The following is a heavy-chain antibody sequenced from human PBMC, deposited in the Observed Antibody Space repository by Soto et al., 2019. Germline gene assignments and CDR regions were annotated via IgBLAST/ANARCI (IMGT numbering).Heavy chain of an antibody. D-gene: IGHD3-22*01. CDR3: ARDFDYYDSSGYYYVDDY. CDR2: ISAYNGNT. V-gene: IGHV1-18*01. CDR1: GYTFTSYG. J-gene: IGHJ4*02. Sequence: ASVKVSCKASGYTFTSYGISWVRQAPGQGLEWMGWISAYNGNTNYAQKLQGRVTMTTDTSTSTAYMELRSLRSDDTAVYYCARDFDYYDSSGYYYVDDYWGQGTLVTVSS.